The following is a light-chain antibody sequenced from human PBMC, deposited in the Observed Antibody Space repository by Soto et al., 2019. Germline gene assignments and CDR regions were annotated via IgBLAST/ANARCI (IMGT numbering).Light chain of an antibody. CDR2: AAS. CDR1: QSIRSY. Sequence: IQMTQSPSSLSASVGDRVTITCRASQSIRSYLNWYQQKPGKAPKLLIYAASSLQSGVPSRFSGSGSGTDFTLTISSLQPEDFATYYCQQSYRPLTFGGGTKVEIK. J-gene: IGKJ4*01. CDR3: QQSYRPLT. V-gene: IGKV1-39*01.